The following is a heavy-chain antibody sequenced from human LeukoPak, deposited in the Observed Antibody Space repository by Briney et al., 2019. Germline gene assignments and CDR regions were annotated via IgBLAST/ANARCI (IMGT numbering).Heavy chain of an antibody. CDR2: ISGSGDGT. J-gene: IGHJ6*03. CDR3: ARGGSQQNYYYNYMDV. V-gene: IGHV3-23*01. CDR1: GFTFSSYA. Sequence: GGSLRLSCEASGFTFSSYAMSWVRQAPGKGLEWVSAISGSGDGTYYADSVKGRFTVSRDNSKNTVYLQMNSLRAEDTAVYYCARGGSQQNYYYNYMDVWGKGTTVTVSS. D-gene: IGHD1-26*01.